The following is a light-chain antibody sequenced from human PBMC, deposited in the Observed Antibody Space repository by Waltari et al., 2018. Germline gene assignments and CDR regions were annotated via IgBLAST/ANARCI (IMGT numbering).Light chain of an antibody. CDR1: QSVRSY. Sequence: EIVLTQSPATLSLSPGERATLSCRASQSVRSYLAWYQQKPGQAPRLLIYDASNRSPGIPARFSDSGSGTDFTLNISSLEPEDFAGYYCQQRSTWLTFGGGTNVEIK. CDR2: DAS. J-gene: IGKJ4*01. CDR3: QQRSTWLT. V-gene: IGKV3-11*01.